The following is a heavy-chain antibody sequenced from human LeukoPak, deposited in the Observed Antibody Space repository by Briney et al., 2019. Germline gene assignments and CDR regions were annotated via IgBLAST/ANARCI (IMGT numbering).Heavy chain of an antibody. Sequence: PSETLSLTCTVSGGSISSYYWSWIRQPAGKGLEWIGRIYTRGSTNYNPSLKSRVTMSVDTSKNQFSLKLSSVTAADPAVYYCARDRRIAAAGSPFEYWGQGTLLTGSS. CDR2: IYTRGST. CDR1: GGSISSYY. D-gene: IGHD6-13*01. CDR3: ARDRRIAAAGSPFEY. J-gene: IGHJ4*02. V-gene: IGHV4-4*07.